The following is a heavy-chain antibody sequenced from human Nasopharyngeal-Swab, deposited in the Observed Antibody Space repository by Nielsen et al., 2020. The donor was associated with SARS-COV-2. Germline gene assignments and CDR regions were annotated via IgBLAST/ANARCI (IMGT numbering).Heavy chain of an antibody. CDR2: INPRGGST. Sequence: ASVKVSCKASGYSFTSYYMHWVRQAPGQGLEWMGIINPRGGSTSYAQKFQGRVTMTRDTSTSTVYMELSSLRSEDTAVYYCARDSSTYYYDSSGYFDYWGQGTLVTVSS. CDR1: GYSFTSYY. V-gene: IGHV1-46*01. D-gene: IGHD3-22*01. J-gene: IGHJ4*02. CDR3: ARDSSTYYYDSSGYFDY.